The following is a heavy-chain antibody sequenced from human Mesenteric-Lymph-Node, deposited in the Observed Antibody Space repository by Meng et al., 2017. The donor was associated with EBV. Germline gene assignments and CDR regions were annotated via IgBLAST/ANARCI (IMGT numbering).Heavy chain of an antibody. CDR3: ARLTTVTPNWFDP. V-gene: IGHV1-2*06. J-gene: IGHJ5*02. CDR1: GYSFTGYS. Sequence: QVQLVESGSELKKPGASVKVSCKASGYSFTGYSLHRVRQAPGQGLVWMGRINPDSGGTNYAQKFQGRVTMTRDTSISTVDMELSGLRSDDTAVYYCARLTTVTPNWFDPWGQGTLVTVSS. CDR2: INPDSGGT. D-gene: IGHD4-17*01.